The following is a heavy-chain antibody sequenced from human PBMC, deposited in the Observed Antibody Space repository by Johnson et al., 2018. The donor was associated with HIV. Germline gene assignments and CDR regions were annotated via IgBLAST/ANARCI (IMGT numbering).Heavy chain of an antibody. Sequence: QVQLVESGGDLVQPGGSLRLSCAASGFSFSTYWMTWVRQAPGKGLEWVAVISYDGSNKYYADSVKGRFTISRDNSKNTLYLQMNSLRAEDTALYYCARDEGPYGDHDAFDIWGQGTMVTVSS. CDR3: ARDEGPYGDHDAFDI. CDR2: ISYDGSNK. J-gene: IGHJ3*02. V-gene: IGHV3-30-3*01. CDR1: GFSFSTYW. D-gene: IGHD4-17*01.